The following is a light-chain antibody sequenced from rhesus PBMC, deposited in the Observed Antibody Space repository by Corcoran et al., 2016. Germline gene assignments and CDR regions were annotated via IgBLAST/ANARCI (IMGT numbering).Light chain of an antibody. CDR2: EVS. J-gene: IGLJ6*01. V-gene: IGLV2-32*02. Sequence: QAALTQPRSVSGSPGQSVTISCTGTISDIGGYKYASWYQQYPGTAPKLIIYEVSKRPSGVSDRFSGSKSGNTASLTISGLQAEDGADYYCSSYADNNTFVFGSGTKLTVL. CDR1: ISDIGGYKY. CDR3: SSYADNNTFV.